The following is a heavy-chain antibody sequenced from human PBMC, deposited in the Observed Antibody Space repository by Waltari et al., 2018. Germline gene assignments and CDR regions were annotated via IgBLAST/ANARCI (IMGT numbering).Heavy chain of an antibody. V-gene: IGHV4-34*01. J-gene: IGHJ4*02. CDR1: GGSFSGYY. CDR3: ARDLYGGKTGLEY. Sequence: QVQLQQWGAGLLKPSETLSLTCAVYGGSFSGYYWSWIRQPPGKGLEWIGEINHSGSTNYNPSLKSRVTISVDTSKNQFSLKLSSVTAADTAVYYCARDLYGGKTGLEYWGQGILVTVSS. D-gene: IGHD4-17*01. CDR2: INHSGST.